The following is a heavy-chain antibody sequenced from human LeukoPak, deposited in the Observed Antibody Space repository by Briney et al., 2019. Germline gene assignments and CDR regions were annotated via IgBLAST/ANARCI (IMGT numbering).Heavy chain of an antibody. CDR2: ISGRGASK. CDR3: ARDPYNGAYSEGYYYYYMDV. J-gene: IGHJ6*03. V-gene: IGHV3-23*01. D-gene: IGHD1-1*01. CDR1: GFTFSSYA. Sequence: GGSLRLSCAASGFTFSSYAMSWVRQAPGEGLEWVSGISGRGASKYYADSVKGRFTISRDNAKNSLYLQMNSLRVEDTAIYYCARDPYNGAYSEGYYYYYMDVWGKGTTVTVSS.